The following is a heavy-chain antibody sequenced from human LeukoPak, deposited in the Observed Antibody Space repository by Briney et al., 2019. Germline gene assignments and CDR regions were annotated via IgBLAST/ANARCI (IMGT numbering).Heavy chain of an antibody. V-gene: IGHV6-1*01. D-gene: IGHD6-13*01. CDR3: ARGPQLVGYFYIDV. CDR1: GYSLSSDTAA. Sequence: SQTLSLTCAISGYSLSSDTAAWNWVRQSSSKGLEWLGRTYYRSKWYNDAVSVKSRISINPDTSKNQFSLQLNSVTPEDTAVYFCARGPQLVGYFYIDVWGKGTTVTVSS. J-gene: IGHJ6*03. CDR2: TYYRSKWYN.